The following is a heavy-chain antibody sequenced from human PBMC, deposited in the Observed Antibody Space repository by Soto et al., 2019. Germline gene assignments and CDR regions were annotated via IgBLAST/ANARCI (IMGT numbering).Heavy chain of an antibody. CDR2: ISGYNGNT. D-gene: IGHD5-18*01. CDR3: ARDPGFGFGYSYAFAMDV. CDR1: GYTFSNYG. V-gene: IGHV1-18*01. J-gene: IGHJ6*02. Sequence: QVQLVQSGAKVKKPGASVKVSCKASGYTFSNYGISWVRQGPGQGLEWMGWISGYNGNTHYEEKVQDRIKMTTDTSTSTTYLELRSLRSDDTAVYFCARDPGFGFGYSYAFAMDVWGQGTTVTVSS.